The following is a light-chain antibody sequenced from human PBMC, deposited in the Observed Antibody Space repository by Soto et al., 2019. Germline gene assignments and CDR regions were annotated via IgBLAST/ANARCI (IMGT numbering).Light chain of an antibody. V-gene: IGKV3-20*01. J-gene: IGKJ1*01. CDR1: QTVNGDY. CDR3: QQYGNVPQT. CDR2: AKS. Sequence: EIVLPHSPPTVPLSPGERATPPCRPSQTVNGDYVAWYRQKPGQAPSLLMYAKSTRATGIPDRFYGSGSGTDFTLTIYRLEPEDFAVYYCQQYGNVPQTFGQGTKVDIK.